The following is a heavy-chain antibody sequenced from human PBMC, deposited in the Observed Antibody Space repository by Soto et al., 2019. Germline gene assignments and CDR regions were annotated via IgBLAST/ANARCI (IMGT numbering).Heavy chain of an antibody. D-gene: IGHD3-10*01. CDR1: GGSISSYY. J-gene: IGHJ6*02. CDR2: IYYSGST. Sequence: SETLSLTCTASGGSISSYYWSWIRQPPGKGLEWIGYIYYSGSTNYNPSLKSRVTISVDTSKNQFSLKLSSVTAADTAVYYCARHYGSGGYYDYYYGMDVWGQGTTVTVSS. CDR3: ARHYGSGGYYDYYYGMDV. V-gene: IGHV4-59*01.